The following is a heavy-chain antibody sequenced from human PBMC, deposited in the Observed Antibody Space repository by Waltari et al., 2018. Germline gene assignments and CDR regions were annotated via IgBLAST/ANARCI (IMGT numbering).Heavy chain of an antibody. CDR2: MNPKRGKT. Sequence: QVQLVQSGAEVKKPGASVTVSCKASGYTFTSYDINWVRQATGQGLEWMGWMNPKRGKTGYEQKSQGRAITTRTPANITPYMELSSLSTEGSAVYYCARGGALSAFDVGGEGSLFTVSS. V-gene: IGHV1-8*03. J-gene: IGHJ4*02. CDR1: GYTFTSYD. CDR3: ARGGALSAFDV.